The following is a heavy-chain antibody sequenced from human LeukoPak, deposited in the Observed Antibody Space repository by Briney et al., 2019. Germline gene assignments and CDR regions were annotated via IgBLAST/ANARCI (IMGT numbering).Heavy chain of an antibody. CDR1: GGSISSYS. D-gene: IGHD5-24*01. V-gene: IGHV4-59*08. CDR3: ARHKEDGFNSEIRY. Sequence: SETLSLTCTVSGGSISSYSWSWIRQPPGEGLEWIGYIYYSGSTNYNPSLKSRVTISVDTSKNQFSLKLSSVTAADTAVYYCARHKEDGFNSEIRYWGQGTLVTVSS. J-gene: IGHJ4*02. CDR2: IYYSGST.